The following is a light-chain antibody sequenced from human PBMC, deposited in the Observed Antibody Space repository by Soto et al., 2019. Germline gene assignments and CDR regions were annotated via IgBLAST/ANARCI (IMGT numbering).Light chain of an antibody. CDR3: LQSYTTLFT. V-gene: IGKV1-39*01. CDR2: AAS. J-gene: IGKJ3*01. CDR1: QYISTY. Sequence: DIPMTQSPSSLSESVGNRVTITCRASQYISTYLSWYQQKPGKTPKLLIYAASRLQAGVPSRFSGSGSGTEITLTISSLQREDFATYYCLQSYTTLFTFGPGTKVDIK.